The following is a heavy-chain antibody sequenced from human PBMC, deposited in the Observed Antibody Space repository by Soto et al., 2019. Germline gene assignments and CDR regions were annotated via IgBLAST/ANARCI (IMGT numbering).Heavy chain of an antibody. CDR1: GSTFSSYA. CDR2: SIPIFGTA. J-gene: IGHJ6*02. Sequence: SVKVSCNASGSTFSSYAISWVRQAPGQGLEWMGGSIPIFGTANYAQKFQGRVTITADESTSTAYMELSSLRSEDTAVDYCARESITMIVVAEDYYYGMDVWGQGTKGTVS. CDR3: ARESITMIVVAEDYYYGMDV. D-gene: IGHD3-22*01. V-gene: IGHV1-69*13.